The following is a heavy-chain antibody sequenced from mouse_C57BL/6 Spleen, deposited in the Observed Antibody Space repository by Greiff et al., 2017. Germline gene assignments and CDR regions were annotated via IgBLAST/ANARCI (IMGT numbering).Heavy chain of an antibody. CDR2: IYPRSGNT. CDR3: ANYYGSSPLDY. Sequence: QVHVKQSGAELARPGASVKLSCKASGYTFTSYGISWVKQRTGQGLEWIGEIYPRSGNTYYNEKFKGKATLTADKSSSTAYMELRSLTSEDSAVYFCANYYGSSPLDYWGQGTTLTVSS. V-gene: IGHV1-81*01. D-gene: IGHD1-1*01. J-gene: IGHJ2*01. CDR1: GYTFTSYG.